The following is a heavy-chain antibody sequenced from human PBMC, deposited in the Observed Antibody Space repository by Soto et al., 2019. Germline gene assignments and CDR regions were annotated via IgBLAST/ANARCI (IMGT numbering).Heavy chain of an antibody. CDR3: ARGSSSTVGPTGWFDP. CDR2: IIPSFGTP. CDR1: GGSFSSYA. Sequence: QVQLVQSGDEVKKPGSSVKVSCKASGGSFSSYAFSWVRQAPGQGLEWMGGIIPSFGTPNYAQRFQGRVTISADDSTTTVYKDLRRLRSEDTAVYYCARGSSSTVGPTGWFDPWGQGTLVTVSS. V-gene: IGHV1-69*01. J-gene: IGHJ5*02. D-gene: IGHD1-26*01.